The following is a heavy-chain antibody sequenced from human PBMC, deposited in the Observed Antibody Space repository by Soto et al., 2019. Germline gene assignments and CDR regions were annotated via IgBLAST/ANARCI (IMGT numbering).Heavy chain of an antibody. CDR1: GYTFTNYG. D-gene: IGHD6-13*01. CDR3: ARGGSSWSAEYYQH. V-gene: IGHV1-18*01. CDR2: ISGYNANT. J-gene: IGHJ1*01. Sequence: QVRLVQSGVEVKKVGASVKVSCMASGYTFTNYGISWVRQAPGQGPEWMGWISGYNANTKNAQKFRGRVTMTTDTSTTTAYMELRSLRFDDTAVYYCARGGSSWSAEYYQHWGQGTLVFVSS.